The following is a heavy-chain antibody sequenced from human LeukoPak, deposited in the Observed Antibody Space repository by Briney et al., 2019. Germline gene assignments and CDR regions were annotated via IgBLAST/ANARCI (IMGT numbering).Heavy chain of an antibody. V-gene: IGHV4-61*01. D-gene: IGHD3-16*02. Sequence: KPSETLSLTCTVSGGSVSSGSYYWSWIRQPRGKGLEWIGYIYYSGSTNYNPSLKSRVTISVDTSKNQFSLKLSSVTAADTAVYYCARDRTSFLFDPWGQGTLVTVSS. CDR3: ARDRTSFLFDP. CDR2: IYYSGST. J-gene: IGHJ5*02. CDR1: GGSVSSGSYY.